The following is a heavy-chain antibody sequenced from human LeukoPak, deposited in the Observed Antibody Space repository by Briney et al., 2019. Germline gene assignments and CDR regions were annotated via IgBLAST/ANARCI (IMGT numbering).Heavy chain of an antibody. D-gene: IGHD3-22*01. CDR3: AAYYYDSSGYYAEKNYYFDY. CDR2: IKQDGSEK. CDR1: GFTFSSYW. J-gene: IGHJ4*02. V-gene: IGHV3-7*01. Sequence: PGGSLRLSCAASGFTFSSYWMSWVRQAPGKGREWGANIKQDGSEKYYVDSVKGRFTISRDNAKNSLYLQMNSLRAEDTAVYYCAAYYYDSSGYYAEKNYYFDYWGQGTLVTVSS.